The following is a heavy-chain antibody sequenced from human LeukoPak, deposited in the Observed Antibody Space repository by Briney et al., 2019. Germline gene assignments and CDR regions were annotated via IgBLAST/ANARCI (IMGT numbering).Heavy chain of an antibody. J-gene: IGHJ4*02. V-gene: IGHV4-59*08. CDR3: ARQLYSNLIDY. CDR1: GGSISSYY. Sequence: SETLSLTCTVSGGSISSYYWSWLRQPPGKGLEWIGYIYCSGSTNYNPSLKSRVTISVDTSKNQFSLRLSSVTAADTAVYYCARQLYSNLIDYWGQGTLVTVSS. CDR2: IYCSGST. D-gene: IGHD4-11*01.